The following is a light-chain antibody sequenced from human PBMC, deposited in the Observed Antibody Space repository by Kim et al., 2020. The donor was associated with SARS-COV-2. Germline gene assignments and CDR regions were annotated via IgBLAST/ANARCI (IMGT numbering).Light chain of an antibody. CDR2: DTS. V-gene: IGKV3-15*01. CDR1: QTLSGR. Sequence: LHVAPGEGAAPSCRAGQTLSGRLAWFQQKPGQAPRLLVDDTSTRATDIRARVSGRGSGTEFTLTITRLQYEDFAVYYCQQYHWWPLTFGGGAKVDI. CDR3: QQYHWWPLT. J-gene: IGKJ4*01.